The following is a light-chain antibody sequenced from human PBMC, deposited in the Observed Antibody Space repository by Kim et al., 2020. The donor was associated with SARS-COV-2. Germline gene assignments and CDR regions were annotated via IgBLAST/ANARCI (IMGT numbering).Light chain of an antibody. J-gene: IGLJ3*02. CDR3: SSYTSSSPWV. Sequence: QSALTQPASVSGSPGQSITISCTGPSSDVGGSNYVSWYQQHPGKAPKLMIYDVSNRPSGVSNRFSGSKSGNTASLTISGLQAEDEADYYCSSYTSSSPWVFGGGTQLTVL. V-gene: IGLV2-14*03. CDR2: DVS. CDR1: SSDVGGSNY.